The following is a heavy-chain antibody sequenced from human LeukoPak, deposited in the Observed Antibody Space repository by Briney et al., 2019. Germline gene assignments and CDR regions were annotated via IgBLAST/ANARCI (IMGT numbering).Heavy chain of an antibody. CDR2: IIPVFGTA. Sequence: GSSVNVSCKASGGTFNIYAISWVRQAPGQGLEWMGGIIPVFGTANYAQKFQGRVTITADESTSTAYMELSSLRSEDTAVYYCARGFGRYSGQQWLVDFDYWGQGTLVTVSS. D-gene: IGHD6-19*01. CDR1: GGTFNIYA. J-gene: IGHJ4*02. CDR3: ARGFGRYSGQQWLVDFDY. V-gene: IGHV1-69*01.